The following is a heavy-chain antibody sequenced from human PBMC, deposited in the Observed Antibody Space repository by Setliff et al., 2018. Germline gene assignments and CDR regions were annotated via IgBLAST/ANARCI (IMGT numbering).Heavy chain of an antibody. V-gene: IGHV4-34*01. CDR2: INHSGST. CDR3: ARGHPPSDSSGYYYAY. J-gene: IGHJ4*02. Sequence: SETLSLTCAVYSGSFSGYYWSWIRQPPGKGLEWIGEINHSGSTNYTPSLKSRVTISVDTSKNQFSLKLSSVTAADTAVYYCARGHPPSDSSGYYYAYWGQGTLVTVSS. CDR1: SGSFSGYY. D-gene: IGHD3-22*01.